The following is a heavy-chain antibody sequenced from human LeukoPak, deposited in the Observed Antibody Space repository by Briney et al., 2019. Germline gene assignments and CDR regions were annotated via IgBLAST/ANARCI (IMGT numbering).Heavy chain of an antibody. CDR2: ISGSGGST. CDR1: GFTFSSYA. J-gene: IGHJ4*02. CDR3: ARALLWFGGLEY. Sequence: GGSLRLSCAASGFTFSSYAMSWVRQAPGKGLEWVSAISGSGGSTYYADSVKGRFTISRDNAKNSLYLQMNSLRAEDTAAYYCARALLWFGGLEYWGQGTLVTVSS. D-gene: IGHD3-10*01. V-gene: IGHV3-23*01.